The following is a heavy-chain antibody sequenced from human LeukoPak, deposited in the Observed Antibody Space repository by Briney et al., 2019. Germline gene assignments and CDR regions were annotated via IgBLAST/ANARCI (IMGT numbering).Heavy chain of an antibody. V-gene: IGHV4-4*07. CDR3: ARLKFYDSTGYSPGYYMDV. CDR2: IYGSGIT. CDR1: GGSIISNY. D-gene: IGHD3-22*01. Sequence: SETLSLTCTVSGGSIISNYWSWIRQSAGTGLEWFGRIYGSGITDYNPSLKSRVTMSLDTSRKQFSLRLTSVTAADTAVYYCARLKFYDSTGYSPGYYMDVWGKGTTVSVFS. J-gene: IGHJ6*03.